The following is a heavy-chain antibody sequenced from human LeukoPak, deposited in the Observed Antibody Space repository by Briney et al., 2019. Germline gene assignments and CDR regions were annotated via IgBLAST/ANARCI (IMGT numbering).Heavy chain of an antibody. V-gene: IGHV3-21*01. CDR1: GFTFSSYS. CDR3: ARDFTMVRGVPYYYGMDV. J-gene: IGHJ6*04. CDR2: ISSSSSYI. Sequence: GGSLRLSCAASGFTFSSYSMNWVRRAPGKGLEWVSSISSSSSYIYYADSVKGRFTISRDNAKNSLYLQMNSLRAEDTAVYYCARDFTMVRGVPYYYGMDVWGKGTTVTVSS. D-gene: IGHD3-10*01.